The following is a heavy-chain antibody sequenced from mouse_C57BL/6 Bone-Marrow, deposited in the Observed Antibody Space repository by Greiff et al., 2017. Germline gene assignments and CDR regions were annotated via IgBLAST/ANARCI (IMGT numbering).Heavy chain of an antibody. CDR3: TTLGYCSV. D-gene: IGHD1-1*01. J-gene: IGHJ3*01. CDR1: GFNIKDDY. V-gene: IGHV14-4*01. Sequence: VQLQQSGAELVRPGASVKLSCTASGFNIKDDYMHWVKQRPEQGLEWIGWVDPENGDTEYASKFQGKATITADTSSNTAYLQLSSLTSEDTAVYYCTTLGYCSVRGTGTLVTVSA. CDR2: VDPENGDT.